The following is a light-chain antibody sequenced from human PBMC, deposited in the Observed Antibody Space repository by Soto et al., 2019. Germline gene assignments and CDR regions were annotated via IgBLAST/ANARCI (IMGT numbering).Light chain of an antibody. V-gene: IGLV2-14*03. CDR3: SSYTSSSTFVV. J-gene: IGLJ2*01. Sequence: QSALTQPASVSGSPGQSITISCTGTSSDVGSYNYVSWYQQHPGKAPKLIIYDVSNRPSGVSNRFSGSKSGNTASLTISGLQAEDEVDYYCSSYTSSSTFVVFGGGTKLTVL. CDR1: SSDVGSYNY. CDR2: DVS.